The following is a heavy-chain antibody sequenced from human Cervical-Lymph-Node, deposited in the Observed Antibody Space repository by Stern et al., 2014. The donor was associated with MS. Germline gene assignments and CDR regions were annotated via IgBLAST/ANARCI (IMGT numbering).Heavy chain of an antibody. V-gene: IGHV1-69*11. CDR1: GDTFSTHA. CDR3: AREKSDCSGGSCFSSLDY. CDR2: VIPILDTT. D-gene: IGHD2-15*01. Sequence: QVQLVESGAEVKKPGSSVKVSCKSTGDTFSTHATSWVRQAPGQGLERMGRVIPILDTTDYAQKFQGRLTIDAGESTDTAYMALRSLTPDDTAVYYCAREKSDCSGGSCFSSLDYWGQGTLVIVSS. J-gene: IGHJ4*02.